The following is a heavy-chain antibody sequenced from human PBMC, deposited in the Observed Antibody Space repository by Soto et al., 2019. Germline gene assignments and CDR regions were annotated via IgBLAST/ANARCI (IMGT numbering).Heavy chain of an antibody. J-gene: IGHJ4*02. D-gene: IGHD3-16*02. CDR1: GGSVSSGRHY. Sequence: PSETLSLTCTVSGGSVSSGRHYWSWIRQPPGKGLEWIGYIFYSGSTNYNPSLKSRLTISLDTSKNQFSLKLSSVTAADTAIYYCARTYVWGSYRYFDYWGQGTLVTVSS. V-gene: IGHV4-61*01. CDR3: ARTYVWGSYRYFDY. CDR2: IFYSGST.